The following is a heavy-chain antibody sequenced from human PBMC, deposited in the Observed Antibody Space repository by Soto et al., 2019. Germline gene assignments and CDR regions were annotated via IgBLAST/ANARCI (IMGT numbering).Heavy chain of an antibody. CDR2: VYYSGTT. V-gene: IGHV4-39*01. Sequence: QLQLQESGPGLVKPSETLSLTCTVSGGSINSANYYWGWIRQPPGKGLEWIGNVYYSGTTYYNPSSKGRVNISVDTYKNQFSLKLSSVTAADSAVFFCVRHQRYSSGWYIDYWGQGTPVTASS. CDR3: VRHQRYSSGWYIDY. CDR1: GGSINSANYY. D-gene: IGHD6-19*01. J-gene: IGHJ4*02.